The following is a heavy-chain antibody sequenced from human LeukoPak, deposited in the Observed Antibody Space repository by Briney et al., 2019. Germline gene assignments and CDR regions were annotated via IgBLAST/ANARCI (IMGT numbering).Heavy chain of an antibody. D-gene: IGHD3-22*01. V-gene: IGHV3-30*02. CDR1: GFTFSSYG. CDR3: AEISEYYYDSSGYSWYFQH. Sequence: PGGSLRLSCAASGFTFSSYGMHWVRQAPGKGLEWVAFIRYDGSNKYYADSVKGRFTISRDNSKSTLYLQMNSLRAEDTAVYYCAEISEYYYDSSGYSWYFQHWGQGTLVTVPS. J-gene: IGHJ1*01. CDR2: IRYDGSNK.